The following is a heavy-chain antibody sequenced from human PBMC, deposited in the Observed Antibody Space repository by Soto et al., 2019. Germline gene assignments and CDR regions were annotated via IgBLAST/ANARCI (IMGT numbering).Heavy chain of an antibody. CDR3: ASEVYYGSDASEY. D-gene: IGHD3-10*01. CDR1: GYTFTSYY. Sequence: QVQLVQSGAEVKKPGASVKVSCKASGYTFTSYYMHWVRQAPGQGLEWMGIINPSGGSTSYAQKLRGRITMTRDTSTSTVYMEMSSLRSEDTAVYYCASEVYYGSDASEYWGQGTLVTVSS. V-gene: IGHV1-46*03. CDR2: INPSGGST. J-gene: IGHJ4*02.